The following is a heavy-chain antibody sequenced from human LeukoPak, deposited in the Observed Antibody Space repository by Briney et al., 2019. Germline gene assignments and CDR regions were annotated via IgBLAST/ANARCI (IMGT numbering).Heavy chain of an antibody. D-gene: IGHD6-13*01. CDR2: IYSGDYT. V-gene: IGHV3-53*01. CDR3: TRGVPASSTYYYDY. J-gene: IGHJ4*02. CDR1: GFTVSNYY. Sequence: GGSLRLSCAASGFTVSNYYMTWVRQAPGKGLEWVSVIYSGDYTYSADSVKGRFTLSRDNSTNTLYLQMNGLRVEDTAVYYCTRGVPASSTYYYDYWGQGTLVTVSS.